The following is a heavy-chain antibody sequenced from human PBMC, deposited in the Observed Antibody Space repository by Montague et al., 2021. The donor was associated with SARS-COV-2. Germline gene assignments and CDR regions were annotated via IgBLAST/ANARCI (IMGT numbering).Heavy chain of an antibody. J-gene: IGHJ4*02. V-gene: IGHV4-59*13. Sequence: SETLSLTCTVSGGSISSYYWSWIRQPPGKGLEWIGYIYYSGSTXXXPSXXXPVTISVDTSKSQFSLKLSSVTAADTAVYYCARGDVESATIMSGGPFYDFDYWGQGTLVTVSS. CDR3: ARGDVESATIMSGGPFYDFDY. CDR1: GGSISSYY. D-gene: IGHD5-24*01. CDR2: IYYSGST.